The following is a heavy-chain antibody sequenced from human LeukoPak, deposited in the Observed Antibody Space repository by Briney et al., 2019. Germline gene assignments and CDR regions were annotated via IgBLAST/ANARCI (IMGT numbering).Heavy chain of an antibody. D-gene: IGHD3-10*01. Sequence: PGGSLRLSCAASGFTFSNAWMSWVRQAPGKGLEWVGRIKSKTDGGTTDYAAPVKGRFTISRDDSKNTLYLQMNSLRAEDTAVYYCAKALRWGLQYYYGSGSYYRPSTDYMDVWGKGTTVTVSS. CDR3: AKALRWGLQYYYGSGSYYRPSTDYMDV. V-gene: IGHV3-15*01. CDR2: IKSKTDGGTT. CDR1: GFTFSNAW. J-gene: IGHJ6*03.